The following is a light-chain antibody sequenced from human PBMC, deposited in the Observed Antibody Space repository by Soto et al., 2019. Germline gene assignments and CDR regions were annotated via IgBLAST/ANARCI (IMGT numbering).Light chain of an antibody. Sequence: EIVLTQSPGTLSLSPGERATLSCRASQSVSSSYLAWYQQKPGQAPMLLIYGASSRATGIPDRFSGSGSGTDFTLTISRLETEDFAVYYCQQYGSSPRITFGPGTKVDIK. CDR1: QSVSSSY. J-gene: IGKJ3*01. V-gene: IGKV3-20*01. CDR2: GAS. CDR3: QQYGSSPRIT.